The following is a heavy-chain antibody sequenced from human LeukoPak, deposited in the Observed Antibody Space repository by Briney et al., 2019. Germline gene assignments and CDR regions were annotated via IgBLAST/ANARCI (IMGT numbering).Heavy chain of an antibody. V-gene: IGHV3-73*01. D-gene: IGHD3-22*01. J-gene: IGHJ4*02. CDR1: GFTFSGSA. CDR3: TRGVAYDSRFDY. Sequence: GGSLRLSCAASGFTFSGSAMHWVRQASGKGLEWVGRIRSKANSYATAYAASVKGRFTISRDDSKNTAYLQMNSLKTEDTAVYYCTRGVAYDSRFDYWGQGTLVTVSS. CDR2: IRSKANSYAT.